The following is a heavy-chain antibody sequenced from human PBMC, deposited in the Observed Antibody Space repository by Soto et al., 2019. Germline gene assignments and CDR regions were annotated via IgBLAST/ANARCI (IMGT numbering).Heavy chain of an antibody. V-gene: IGHV3-74*01. CDR3: ASAIGGNSHSGY. CDR1: GFTFSSYW. D-gene: IGHD1-7*01. CDR2: INTDGSAT. J-gene: IGHJ4*02. Sequence: EVQLVESGGGLVQPGGSLRLSCAASGFTFSSYWMHWVRQAPGKGLVWVSRINTDGSATTYADSVKGRFTISRDNAMSTLYLQMNSLRAEDTAVYYCASAIGGNSHSGYWGQGTLVTVSS.